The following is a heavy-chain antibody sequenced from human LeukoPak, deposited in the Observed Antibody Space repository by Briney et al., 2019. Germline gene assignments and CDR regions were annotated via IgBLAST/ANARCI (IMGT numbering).Heavy chain of an antibody. V-gene: IGHV3-30-3*01. CDR1: VFTFSSYA. J-gene: IGHJ4*02. CDR2: ISYDGSNK. CDR3: ARGGSCFDY. Sequence: GGSLRLSCAASVFTFSSYAMHWVRQAPGKALEWVAVISYDGSNKYYADSVKGRFTISRDNSKNTLYLQMNSLRAEDTAVYYCARGGSCFDYWGQGTLVIVSS.